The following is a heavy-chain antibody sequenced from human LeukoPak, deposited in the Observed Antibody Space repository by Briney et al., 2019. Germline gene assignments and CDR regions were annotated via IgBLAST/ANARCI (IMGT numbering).Heavy chain of an antibody. CDR1: GGSISSGDDY. CDR3: ARGEGYCSGSSCLYFFDY. V-gene: IGHV4-39*07. Sequence: SETLSLTCTVSGGSISSGDDYWSWIRQPPGKGLEWIGEIYHSGSTNYNPSLKSRVTISVDKSKNQFSLEMTSVTAADTAVYYCARGEGYCSGSSCLYFFDYWGQGTLVTVSS. D-gene: IGHD2-15*01. J-gene: IGHJ4*02. CDR2: IYHSGST.